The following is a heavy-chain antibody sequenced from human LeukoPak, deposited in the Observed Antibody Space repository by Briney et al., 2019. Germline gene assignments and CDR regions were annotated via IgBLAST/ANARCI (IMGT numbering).Heavy chain of an antibody. CDR2: ISAYNGNT. CDR1: GYTFTSYG. V-gene: IGHV1-18*01. Sequence: VASVKVPCKASGYTFTSYGISWVRQAPGQGLEWMGWISAYNGNTNYAQKLQGRVTMTTDTSTSTAYMELRSLRSDDTAVYYCARGALRYCSGGSCYAAPTYMDVWGKGTTVTVSS. CDR3: ARGALRYCSGGSCYAAPTYMDV. J-gene: IGHJ6*03. D-gene: IGHD2-15*01.